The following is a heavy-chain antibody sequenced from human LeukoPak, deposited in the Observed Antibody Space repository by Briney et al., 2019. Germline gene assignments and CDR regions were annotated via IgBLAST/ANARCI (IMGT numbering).Heavy chain of an antibody. CDR2: INPNSGGT. CDR1: GYTFTGYY. D-gene: IGHD2-2*01. V-gene: IGHV1-2*02. CDR3: ATDGRHCSNPRCLYVYYGVDV. Sequence: ASVKVSCKASGYTFTGYYMHWVRQAPGQGLEWMGWINPNSGGTNYAQKFQGRVTMTRDTSISTAYMELSSLRSEDTAVYYCATDGRHCSNPRCLYVYYGVDVWGQGTPVTVSS. J-gene: IGHJ6*02.